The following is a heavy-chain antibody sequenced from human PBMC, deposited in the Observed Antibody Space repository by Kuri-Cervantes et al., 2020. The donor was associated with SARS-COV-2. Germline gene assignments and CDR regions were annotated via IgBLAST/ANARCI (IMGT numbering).Heavy chain of an antibody. CDR2: IYSGGST. Sequence: GESLKISCAASGSTVSSNYMSWVRQAPGKELEWVSVIYSGGSTYYADSVKGRFTISRDNSKNTLYLQMNSLRAEDTAVYYCARSIIAVAGFGGRDYWGQGTLVTVSS. V-gene: IGHV3-53*01. J-gene: IGHJ4*02. CDR1: GSTVSSNY. D-gene: IGHD6-19*01. CDR3: ARSIIAVAGFGGRDY.